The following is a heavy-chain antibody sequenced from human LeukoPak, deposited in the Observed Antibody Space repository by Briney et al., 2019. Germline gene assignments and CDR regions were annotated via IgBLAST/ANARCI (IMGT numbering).Heavy chain of an antibody. CDR1: GGSVSSYY. CDR3: ARARYANAWYAFDI. CDR2: LSHSGSS. V-gene: IGHV4-59*02. Sequence: KPSETLSLTCTVSGGSVSSYYWSWIRRPPGRGLEWIAYLSHSGSSDSNPSLTSRVTTLVDTSKDQFSLKLTSVTAADTAVYYCARARYANAWYAFDIWGHGTMVTVSS. D-gene: IGHD2-2*01. J-gene: IGHJ3*02.